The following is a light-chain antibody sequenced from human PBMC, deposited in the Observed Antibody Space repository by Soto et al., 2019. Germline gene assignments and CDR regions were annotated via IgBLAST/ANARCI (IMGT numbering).Light chain of an antibody. V-gene: IGKV1-5*01. J-gene: IGKJ4*01. CDR1: QSLRGW. CDR3: QQSYNTPLT. Sequence: DIQMTQSPSTLSASVGDRVTITCRASQSLRGWLAWYQQRPGKAPKALIYDASTLANGVPSRFNGSGSGTEFTLTISSLQPDDFATYYCQQSYNTPLTFGGGTKVDNK. CDR2: DAS.